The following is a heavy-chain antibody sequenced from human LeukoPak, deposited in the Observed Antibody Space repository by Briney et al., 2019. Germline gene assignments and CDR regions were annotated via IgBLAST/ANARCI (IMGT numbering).Heavy chain of an antibody. D-gene: IGHD3-22*01. CDR2: IVVGSGNT. J-gene: IGHJ4*02. CDR3: AADVYYYRAFDY. Sequence: TSVKVSCKASGFTFTSSAVQWVRQARGQRLEWIGWIVVGSGNTNYAQKFQERVTITRDMSTSTAYMELSSLRSVDTAVYYCAADVYYYRAFDYWGQGTLVTVSS. V-gene: IGHV1-58*01. CDR1: GFTFTSSA.